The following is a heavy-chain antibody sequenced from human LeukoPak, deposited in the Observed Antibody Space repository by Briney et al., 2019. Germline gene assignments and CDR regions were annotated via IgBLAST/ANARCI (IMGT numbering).Heavy chain of an antibody. V-gene: IGHV3-30-3*01. CDR1: GFTFSSYA. Sequence: GRSLRLSCAASGFTFSSYAMHWVRQAPGKGLEWVAVISYDGSNKYYADSVKGRFTISRDNSKNTLYLQMNSLRAEDTAVYYCVASKYGDYLQTDAFDIWGQGTMVTVSS. J-gene: IGHJ3*02. CDR2: ISYDGSNK. CDR3: VASKYGDYLQTDAFDI. D-gene: IGHD4-17*01.